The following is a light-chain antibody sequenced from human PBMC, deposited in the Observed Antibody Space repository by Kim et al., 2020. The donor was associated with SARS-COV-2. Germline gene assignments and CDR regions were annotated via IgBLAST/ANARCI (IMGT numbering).Light chain of an antibody. J-gene: IGLJ2*01. Sequence: SSELTQDPAMSVALGQTVRITCQGDSLRSFSANWYQQKPGLAPVVVIFDKDNRPTGIPDRFSGASSGNTASLTITGAQAEDEADYYCHSRDSGGDRLLFGGGTQLTVL. CDR3: HSRDSGGDRLL. CDR1: SLRSFS. V-gene: IGLV3-19*01. CDR2: DKD.